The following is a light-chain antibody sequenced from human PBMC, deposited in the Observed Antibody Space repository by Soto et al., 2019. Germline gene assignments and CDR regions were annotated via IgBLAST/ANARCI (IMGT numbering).Light chain of an antibody. V-gene: IGKV1-27*01. CDR3: QKHNGAPLT. CDR2: TSS. CDR1: QGIGNY. J-gene: IGKJ4*01. Sequence: DIQMTQSPSSLSASVGDRVTITCRASQGIGNYLSWYQQKPGKVPKLLIYTSSTLQSGVPSRLSGSGSGTDFTLTISSLQPEDVATYYCQKHNGAPLTFGGGTKVDIK.